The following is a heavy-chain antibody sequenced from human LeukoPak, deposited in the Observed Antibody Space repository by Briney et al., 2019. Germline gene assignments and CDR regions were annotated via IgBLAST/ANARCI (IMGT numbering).Heavy chain of an antibody. D-gene: IGHD5-18*01. V-gene: IGHV1-18*01. CDR1: GYTFSSYG. CDR3: ARAERTAITHDH. Sequence: AASVKVSCKTSGYTFSSYGISWVRQAPGQGLKWMGWISAYNGNTNYAQKLQGRVTMTTDTSTSTAHMELRSLKSDDTAVYYCARAERTAITHDHWGQGTLVTVSS. CDR2: ISAYNGNT. J-gene: IGHJ4*02.